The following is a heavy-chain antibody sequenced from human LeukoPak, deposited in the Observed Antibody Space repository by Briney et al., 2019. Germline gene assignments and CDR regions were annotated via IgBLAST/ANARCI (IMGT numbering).Heavy chain of an antibody. CDR3: ARFGTGYSSSWYKAGDWFDP. V-gene: IGHV4-39*07. CDR1: GGSISSSSYY. Sequence: SETLSLTCTVSGGSISSSSYYWGWIRQPPGKGLEWIGSIYYSGSTYYNPSLKSRVTISVDTSKNQFSLKLSSVTAADTAVYYCARFGTGYSSSWYKAGDWFDPWGQGTLVTVSS. D-gene: IGHD6-13*01. CDR2: IYYSGST. J-gene: IGHJ5*02.